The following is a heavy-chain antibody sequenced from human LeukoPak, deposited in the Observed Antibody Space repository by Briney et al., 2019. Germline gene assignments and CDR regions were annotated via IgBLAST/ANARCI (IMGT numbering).Heavy chain of an antibody. V-gene: IGHV4-34*01. J-gene: IGHJ6*03. Sequence: SETLSLTCAVYGVSFSGYYWSWIRQPPGKGLEWIGEINHSGSTNHNPSLKSRVTISVDTSKNQFSLKLSSVTAADTAVYYCARFAVAGTQYYYYYYMDVWGKGTTVTVSS. CDR3: ARFAVAGTQYYYYYYMDV. D-gene: IGHD6-19*01. CDR2: INHSGST. CDR1: GVSFSGYY.